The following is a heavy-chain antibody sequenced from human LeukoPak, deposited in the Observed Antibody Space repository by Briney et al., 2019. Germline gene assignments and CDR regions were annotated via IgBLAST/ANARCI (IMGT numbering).Heavy chain of an antibody. V-gene: IGHV4-38-2*02. J-gene: IGHJ6*03. Sequence: PSETLSLTCTVSGYSIRSGYYWAWIRQPPGKGLEWIGSIYHSGSTFYNPSLKSRVTISVDTSKNQFSLKLSSVTAADTAVYYCARASRYCSGGSCYNYYYYMDVWGKGTTVTVSS. D-gene: IGHD2-15*01. CDR1: GYSIRSGYY. CDR2: IYHSGST. CDR3: ARASRYCSGGSCYNYYYYMDV.